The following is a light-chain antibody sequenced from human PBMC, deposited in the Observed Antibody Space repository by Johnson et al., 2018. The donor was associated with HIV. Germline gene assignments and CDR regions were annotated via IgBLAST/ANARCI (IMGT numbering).Light chain of an antibody. V-gene: IGLV1-51*02. J-gene: IGLJ1*01. CDR1: NSNIGNNY. Sequence: QSVLTQPPSVSAAPGQKVTISCSGSNSNIGNNYVSWYQQLPGAAPKLLIYENNKRPSGIPDRFSGSKSGTSATLGITGLQTGDAADYYCGTWDSRLRAEVFGTGTKVTVL. CDR2: ENN. CDR3: GTWDSRLRAEV.